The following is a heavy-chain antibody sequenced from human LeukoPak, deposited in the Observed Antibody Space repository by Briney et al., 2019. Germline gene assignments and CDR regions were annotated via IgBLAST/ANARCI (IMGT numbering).Heavy chain of an antibody. Sequence: GGSLRLSCAASGFTFSTYAMYWVRQAPGKGLEWVSYISSSSSTIYYVDSVKGRFTISRDNAKNSLYLQMNSLRDEDTAVYYCARDFNADFQKWGQGTLVTVSS. CDR3: ARDFNADFQK. CDR2: ISSSSSTI. V-gene: IGHV3-48*02. CDR1: GFTFSTYA. J-gene: IGHJ1*01.